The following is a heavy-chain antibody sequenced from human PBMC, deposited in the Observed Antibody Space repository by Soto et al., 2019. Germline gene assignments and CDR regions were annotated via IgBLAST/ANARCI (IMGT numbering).Heavy chain of an antibody. Sequence: SETLSLTCTVSGGSISSGDYYWSWIRQPPGKGLEWIGYIYYSGSTYYNPSLKSRVTISVDTSKNQFSLKLSSVTAADTAVYYCRGVQAASYYYYGMDVWRQGTTVTVSS. V-gene: IGHV4-30-4*01. D-gene: IGHD2-2*01. J-gene: IGHJ6*02. CDR3: RGVQAASYYYYGMDV. CDR2: IYYSGST. CDR1: GGSISSGDYY.